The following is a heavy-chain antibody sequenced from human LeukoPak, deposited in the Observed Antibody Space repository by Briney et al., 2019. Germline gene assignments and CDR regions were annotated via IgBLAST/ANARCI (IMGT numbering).Heavy chain of an antibody. D-gene: IGHD4-17*01. Sequence: PGGSLRLSCAASGFTFSSYAMHWVRQAPGKGLEWVSGISWNSGSIGYADSVKGRFTISRDNAKNSLYLQMNSLRAEDTALYYCAKALDYGDYATYFDYWGQGTLVTVSS. CDR2: ISWNSGSI. J-gene: IGHJ4*02. CDR1: GFTFSSYA. CDR3: AKALDYGDYATYFDY. V-gene: IGHV3-9*01.